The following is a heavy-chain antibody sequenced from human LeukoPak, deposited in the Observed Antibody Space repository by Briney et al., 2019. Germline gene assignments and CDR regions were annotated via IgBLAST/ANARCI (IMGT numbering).Heavy chain of an antibody. V-gene: IGHV3-30*18. Sequence: GRSLRLSCAASGFTFNSYGMHWVRQAPGRGLEWVAVMSNDGSNEYYADSVKGRFTVSRDNSKNTLSLQMNNLRAEDTAVYYCAKDGDTAMITLFDYWGQGTLVTVSS. J-gene: IGHJ4*02. CDR2: MSNDGSNE. D-gene: IGHD5-18*01. CDR1: GFTFNSYG. CDR3: AKDGDTAMITLFDY.